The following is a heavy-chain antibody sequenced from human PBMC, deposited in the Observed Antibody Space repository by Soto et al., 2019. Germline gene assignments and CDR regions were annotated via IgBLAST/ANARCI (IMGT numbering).Heavy chain of an antibody. J-gene: IGHJ4*02. CDR2: INPSGGST. V-gene: IGHV1-46*03. CDR3: ARVYCSGGSCYSIDY. D-gene: IGHD2-15*01. Sequence: ASVKVSCKASGYTFTSYYMHWVRQAPGQGLEWMGIINPSGGSTSYAQKFQGRVTMTRDTSTSTVYMELSSLRSEDTAVYYCARVYCSGGSCYSIDYWGQGNLVTVSS. CDR1: GYTFTSYY.